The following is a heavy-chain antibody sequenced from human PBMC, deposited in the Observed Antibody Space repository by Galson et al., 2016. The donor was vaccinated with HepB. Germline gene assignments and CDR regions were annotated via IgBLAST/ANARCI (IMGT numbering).Heavy chain of an antibody. J-gene: IGHJ6*04. D-gene: IGHD5-12*01. CDR1: GYNFASYG. CDR3: ARDSGYDYHFGLDI. V-gene: IGHV1-18*04. CDR2: INVDNGNT. Sequence: SVKVSCKASGYNFASYGISWVRQAPGQGLEWVGWINVDNGNTNYAQRFQGRVSMATDTSATTAYMDLRTLTSDDTAVYYCARDSGYDYHFGLDIWGKGTTVT.